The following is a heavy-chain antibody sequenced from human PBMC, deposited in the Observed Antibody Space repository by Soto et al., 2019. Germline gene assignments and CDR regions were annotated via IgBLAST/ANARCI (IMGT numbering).Heavy chain of an antibody. J-gene: IGHJ3*02. Sequence: TLSLTCTVSGGSISSSSYYWGWIRQPPGKGLEWIGSIYYSGSTYYNPSLKSRVTISVDTSKNQFSLKLSSVTAADTAVYYCARYNDYGGYVDAFDIWGQGTMVTVSS. CDR3: ARYNDYGGYVDAFDI. D-gene: IGHD4-17*01. CDR1: GGSISSSSYY. V-gene: IGHV4-39*01. CDR2: IYYSGST.